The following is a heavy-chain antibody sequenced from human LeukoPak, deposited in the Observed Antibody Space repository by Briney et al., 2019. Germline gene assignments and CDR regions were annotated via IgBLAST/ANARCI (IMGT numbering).Heavy chain of an antibody. CDR2: IKQDGAEK. J-gene: IGHJ4*02. CDR1: GFRFGDYW. V-gene: IGHV3-7*01. Sequence: PGGSLRLSCAASGFRFGDYWMTWARHILGKGLEWVANIKQDGAEKHYAESVEGRFIISRDNAKNSLYLEMDSLKDTAVYYCARVGAWDLQRVFEYWGQGTLVTVSS. CDR3: ARVGAWDLQRVFEY. D-gene: IGHD1-26*01.